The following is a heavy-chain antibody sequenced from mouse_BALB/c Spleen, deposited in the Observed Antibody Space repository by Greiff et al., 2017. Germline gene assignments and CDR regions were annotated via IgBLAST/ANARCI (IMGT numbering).Heavy chain of an antibody. CDR3: ARGGDYDDYFDY. CDR2: ISSGGST. D-gene: IGHD2-4*01. V-gene: IGHV5-6-5*01. CDR1: GFTFSSYA. Sequence: VQLKESGGGLVKPGGSLKLSCAASGFTFSSYAMSWVRQTPEKRLEWVASISSGGSTYYPDSVKGRFTISRDNARNILYLQMSSLRSEDTAMYYCARGGDYDDYFDYWGQGTTLTVSS. J-gene: IGHJ2*01.